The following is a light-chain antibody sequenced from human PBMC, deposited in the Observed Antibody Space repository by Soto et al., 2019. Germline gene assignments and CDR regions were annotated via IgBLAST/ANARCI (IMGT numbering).Light chain of an antibody. Sequence: QSALSQPSPLSGSPGQSITLSRPGNSSDVGGYNYVSWYQHHPGKAPKLMIYDVANRPSGVSNRFSGSKSGNTASLTISGLQAEDEADYYCNSYTSSSTYVFGTGTKVTVL. CDR3: NSYTSSSTYV. J-gene: IGLJ1*01. V-gene: IGLV2-14*03. CDR2: DVA. CDR1: SSDVGGYNY.